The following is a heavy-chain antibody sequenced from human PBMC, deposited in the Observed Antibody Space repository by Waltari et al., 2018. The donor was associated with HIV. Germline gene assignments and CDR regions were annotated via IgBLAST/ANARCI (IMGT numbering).Heavy chain of an antibody. CDR3: ARDNYRRWLQPLDY. D-gene: IGHD5-12*01. V-gene: IGHV3-48*03. Sequence: EVQLVESGGGLVQPGGSLRLSCAASGFTFSSYEMNWVRQAPGKGLEWVSYISSSGSTINYADSVKGRFTISRDNAKNSLYLQMNSLRAEDTAVYYCARDNYRRWLQPLDYWGQGTLVTVSS. CDR1: GFTFSSYE. CDR2: ISSSGSTI. J-gene: IGHJ4*02.